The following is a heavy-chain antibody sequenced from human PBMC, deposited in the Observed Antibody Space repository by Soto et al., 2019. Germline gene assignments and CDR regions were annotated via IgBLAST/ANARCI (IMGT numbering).Heavy chain of an antibody. J-gene: IGHJ4*02. CDR1: GGTFSSYA. V-gene: IGHV1-69*13. CDR2: IIPIFGTA. Sequence: SVKVSCKASGGTFSSYAISWVRQAPAQGLEWMGGIIPIFGTANYAQKFQGRVTITADESTSTAYMELSSLRSEDTAVYYCARNGGGYYYGLFDYWGQGTLVTVSA. CDR3: ARNGGGYYYGLFDY. D-gene: IGHD3-22*01.